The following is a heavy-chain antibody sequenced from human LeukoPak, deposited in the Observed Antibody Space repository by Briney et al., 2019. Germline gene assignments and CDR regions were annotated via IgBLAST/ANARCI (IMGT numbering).Heavy chain of an antibody. CDR3: ARTPNLPMVAPSIGYYYNHMDV. CDR1: GGTFSSYA. V-gene: IGHV1-69*05. J-gene: IGHJ6*03. Sequence: ASVKVSCKASGGTFSSYAISWVRQAPGQGLEWMGGFLTMFGTADYAQKFQGRVTITTDESTSTVYMELSSLRSEDTAVYYCARTPNLPMVAPSIGYYYNHMDVWGKGTTVTVSS. D-gene: IGHD2-15*01. CDR2: FLTMFGTA.